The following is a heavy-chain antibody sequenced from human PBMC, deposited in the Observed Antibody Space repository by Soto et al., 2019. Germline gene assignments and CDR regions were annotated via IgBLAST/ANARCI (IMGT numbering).Heavy chain of an antibody. Sequence: QLQLQESGSGLVKPSQTLSLTCAVSGGSISSGGYSWSWLRQPPGKGLEWIGYIYHSGSTYYNPSLKSRVTISVDRSKNQFSLKLSSVTAADTAVYYCARGADIVAGGFDYWGQGTLVTVSS. J-gene: IGHJ4*02. CDR2: IYHSGST. D-gene: IGHD5-12*01. CDR1: GGSISSGGYS. V-gene: IGHV4-30-2*01. CDR3: ARGADIVAGGFDY.